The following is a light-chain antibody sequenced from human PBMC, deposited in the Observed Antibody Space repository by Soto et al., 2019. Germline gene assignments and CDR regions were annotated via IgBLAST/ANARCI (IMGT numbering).Light chain of an antibody. CDR1: QSILYRSNNKNY. CDR2: WAS. CDR3: QQYLNVPYT. V-gene: IGKV4-1*01. J-gene: IGKJ2*01. Sequence: DIVMTQSPDSLAVSLGERATINCKASQSILYRSNNKNYLSWYQQRPGQPPKLLIYWASTRESGVPDRFSGSGSGTDFTLTISRLQPEDVAAYYCQQYLNVPYTFGQGTKLEIK.